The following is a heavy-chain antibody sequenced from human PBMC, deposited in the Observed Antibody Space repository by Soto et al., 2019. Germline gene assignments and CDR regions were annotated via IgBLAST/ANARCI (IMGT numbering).Heavy chain of an antibody. CDR3: AKAWGELPLESYAC. CDR1: GFTVSSNY. D-gene: IGHD3-16*01. V-gene: IGHV3-53*01. CDR2: IYSGGST. Sequence: PGGSLRLSCAASGFTVSSNYMSWVRQAPGKGLEWVSVIYSGGSTYYADSVKGRFTISRDNSKNTLYLQMNSLRAEDTAVYYCAKAWGELPLESYACGGKETLFPVSS. J-gene: IGHJ4*02.